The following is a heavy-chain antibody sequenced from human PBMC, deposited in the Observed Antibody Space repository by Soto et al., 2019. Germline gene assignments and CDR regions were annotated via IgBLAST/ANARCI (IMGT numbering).Heavy chain of an antibody. CDR2: IYYSGST. V-gene: IGHV4-59*12. J-gene: IGHJ4*02. Sequence: PSETMSLTCTVAGGSISSDYWCWLRQPPGQGLEWVGYIYYSGSTHYTPSLKSRVTISVDRSKNQFSLKLSSVTAADTAVYYCAAGGGLPRYYWGQGTLVTVSS. CDR1: GGSISSDY. D-gene: IGHD5-12*01. CDR3: AAGGGLPRYY.